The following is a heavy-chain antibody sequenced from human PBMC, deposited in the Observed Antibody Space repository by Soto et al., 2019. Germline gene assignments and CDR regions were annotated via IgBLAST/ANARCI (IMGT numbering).Heavy chain of an antibody. J-gene: IGHJ4*02. CDR3: ARGSYYSGWV. D-gene: IGHD6-19*01. V-gene: IGHV6-1*01. CDR1: GDSVSSTSAA. Sequence: LSLTCAISGDSVSSTSAAWSWIRQSPSRGLEWLGRTYYRSKWYSDYAVSVKSRITINPDTSKNQFSLQLNSVTPEDTAVYYCARGSYYSGWVWGQGTLVTVSS. CDR2: TYYRSKWYS.